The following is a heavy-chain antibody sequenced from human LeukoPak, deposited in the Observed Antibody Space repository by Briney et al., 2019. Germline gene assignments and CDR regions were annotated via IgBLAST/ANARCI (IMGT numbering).Heavy chain of an antibody. D-gene: IGHD6-19*01. V-gene: IGHV3-48*01. J-gene: IGHJ6*03. CDR3: ARVPGAVYYDYMDV. CDR1: GFTFSSYS. Sequence: GGSLRLSCAASGFTFSSYSMNWVRQAPGKGLEWVSYISSSSSTIYYADSVKGRFTISRDNAKNSLYLQMNTLRAEDTAVYYCARVPGAVYYDYMDVWGKGTTVTVSS. CDR2: ISSSSSTI.